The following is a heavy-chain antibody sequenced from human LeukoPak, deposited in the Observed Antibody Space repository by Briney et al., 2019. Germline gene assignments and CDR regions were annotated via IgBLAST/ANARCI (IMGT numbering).Heavy chain of an antibody. J-gene: IGHJ4*02. CDR3: ARDRGNYYFDY. D-gene: IGHD1-7*01. CDR2: IYTGGGT. V-gene: IGHV3-53*01. Sequence: GGSLRLSCAASGFSVSNNYMTWVRQAPGKGLEWVSVIYTGGGTYYADSVKGRFTISRDNSKNTLYLQMNSLRAEDTAVYYCARDRGNYYFDYWGQGTLVTVSS. CDR1: GFSVSNNY.